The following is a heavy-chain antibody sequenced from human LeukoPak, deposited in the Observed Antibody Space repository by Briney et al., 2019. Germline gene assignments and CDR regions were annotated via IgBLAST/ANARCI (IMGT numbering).Heavy chain of an antibody. CDR1: GGSFSGYY. J-gene: IGHJ3*02. CDR3: ARRTGRYSSSSFAFDI. D-gene: IGHD6-6*01. V-gene: IGHV4-34*01. Sequence: PSETLSLTCAVYGGSFSGYYWSWIRQPPGKGLEWIGEINHSGSTNYNPSLKSRVTISVDTSKNQFSLKLSSVTAADTAVYYCARRTGRYSSSSFAFDIWGQGTMVTVSS. CDR2: INHSGST.